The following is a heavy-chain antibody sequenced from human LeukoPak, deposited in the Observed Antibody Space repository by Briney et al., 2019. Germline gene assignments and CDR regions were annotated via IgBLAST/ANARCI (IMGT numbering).Heavy chain of an antibody. CDR3: ARDDMGPGDLYYFDY. J-gene: IGHJ4*02. D-gene: IGHD7-27*01. CDR2: IIPIFGIA. V-gene: IGHV1-69*04. CDR1: RGTFSSYA. Sequence: SVKVSCKASRGTFSSYAISWVRQAHGQGLEWMGRIIPIFGIANYAQKFQGRVTITADKSTSTAYMELSSLRSEDTAVYYCARDDMGPGDLYYFDYWGQGTLVTVSS.